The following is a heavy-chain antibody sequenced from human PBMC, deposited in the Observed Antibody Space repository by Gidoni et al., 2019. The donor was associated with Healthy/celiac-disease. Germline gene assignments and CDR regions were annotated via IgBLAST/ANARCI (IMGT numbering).Heavy chain of an antibody. Sequence: QVQLVQSGAEVKKPGASVKVSCKASGYTFTSYYMHWVRQAPGQGLEWMGIINPSGGSTSYAQKFQGRVTMTRDTSTSTVYMELSSLRSEDTAVYYCARDGPGTPLPGDYYYGMDVWGQGTTVTVSS. CDR2: INPSGGST. J-gene: IGHJ6*02. D-gene: IGHD2-21*01. CDR1: GYTFTSYY. CDR3: ARDGPGTPLPGDYYYGMDV. V-gene: IGHV1-46*01.